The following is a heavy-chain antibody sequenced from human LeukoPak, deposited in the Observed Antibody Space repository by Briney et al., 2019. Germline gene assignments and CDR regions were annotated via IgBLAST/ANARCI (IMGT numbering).Heavy chain of an antibody. CDR1: GGSFSGYY. V-gene: IGHV4-34*01. CDR2: INHSGST. Sequence: SETLSLTCAVYGGSFSGYYWSWIRQPPGKGLEWIGEINHSGSTNYNPSLKSRVTISVDTSKNQFSLKLGSVTAADTAVYYCARRIYYYGSGSYPRKGGYFDYWGQGTLVTVSS. J-gene: IGHJ4*02. CDR3: ARRIYYYGSGSYPRKGGYFDY. D-gene: IGHD3-10*01.